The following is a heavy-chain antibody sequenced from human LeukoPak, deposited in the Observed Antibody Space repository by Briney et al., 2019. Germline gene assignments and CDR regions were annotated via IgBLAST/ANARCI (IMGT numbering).Heavy chain of an antibody. Sequence: PGGSLRLSCAASGFTFSSYEMNWVRQAPGKGLEWVSYISSSGSTIYYADSVKGRFTISRDNSKNTLYLQMNSLRAEDTAVYYCARAGSGREGVLFDYWGQGTLVTVSS. D-gene: IGHD1-26*01. J-gene: IGHJ4*02. V-gene: IGHV3-48*03. CDR1: GFTFSSYE. CDR2: ISSSGSTI. CDR3: ARAGSGREGVLFDY.